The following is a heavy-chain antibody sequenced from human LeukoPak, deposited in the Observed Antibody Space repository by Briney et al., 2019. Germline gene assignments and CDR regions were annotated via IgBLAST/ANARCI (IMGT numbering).Heavy chain of an antibody. CDR1: GGSVTSSGHY. CDR3: ARDVFQGHHYDVLTGYYPYYYFDF. V-gene: IGHV4-39*02. Sequence: SETLSLTCTVSGGSVTSSGHYWGWIRHPPGKGLEWIGSLYSIGTTYYSPSLKSRLTLSVYTSENQFSLNLSSVSAADTAVYYCARDVFQGHHYDVLTGYYPYYYFDFWGQGTLVTVSS. J-gene: IGHJ4*02. CDR2: LYSIGTT. D-gene: IGHD3-9*01.